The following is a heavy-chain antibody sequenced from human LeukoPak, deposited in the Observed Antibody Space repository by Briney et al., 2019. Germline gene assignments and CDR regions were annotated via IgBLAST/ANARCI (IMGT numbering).Heavy chain of an antibody. Sequence: PGGSLRLSCAASGFTLNSYWMSWFRQAPGKGLEWVANIKPDGSAQYYLDSVKGRFTISRDNGNNVISLQMNTPRVDDTAKYYCARGPYNLPNVNSYYYMDVWGKGTTV. CDR3: ARGPYNLPNVNSYYYMDV. J-gene: IGHJ6*03. D-gene: IGHD1-1*01. CDR2: IKPDGSAQ. CDR1: GFTLNSYW. V-gene: IGHV3-7*01.